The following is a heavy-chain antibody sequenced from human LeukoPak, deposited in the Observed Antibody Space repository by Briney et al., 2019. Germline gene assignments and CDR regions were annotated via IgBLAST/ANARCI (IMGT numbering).Heavy chain of an antibody. CDR3: ASGFLEWLFDY. V-gene: IGHV4-59*01. CDR1: GGSISSYY. J-gene: IGHJ4*02. D-gene: IGHD3-3*01. CDR2: IYYSGST. Sequence: SETLSVTCTVSGGSISSYYWSWIRQPPGKGVGWMGYIYYSGSTNYNPSLKSRVTISVDTSKNQFSLKLSSVTAADTAVYYCASGFLEWLFDYWGQGTLVTVSS.